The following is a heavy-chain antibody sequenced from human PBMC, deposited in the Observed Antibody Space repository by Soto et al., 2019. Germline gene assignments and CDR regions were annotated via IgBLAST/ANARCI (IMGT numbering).Heavy chain of an antibody. CDR2: IAYNGDDP. Sequence: GGSLRLSCVGSGLPFNLCSMTWVRQAPGKGLEWVSSIAYNGDDPRYADSVKGRFTISRDNHRNTLYLQMNDLRTEDTAIYFCXKYFDGLAIPPARALDVWGRGTKVTVSS. CDR3: XKYFDGLAIPPARALDV. J-gene: IGHJ3*01. V-gene: IGHV3-23*01. CDR1: GLPFNLCS. D-gene: IGHD2-21*01.